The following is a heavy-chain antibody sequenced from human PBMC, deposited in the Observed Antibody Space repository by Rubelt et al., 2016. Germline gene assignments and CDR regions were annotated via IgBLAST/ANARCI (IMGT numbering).Heavy chain of an antibody. D-gene: IGHD3-9*01. CDR1: GGSFSGYY. J-gene: IGHJ5*02. V-gene: IGHV4-34*01. CDR2: INHSGST. Sequence: QVQLQQWGAGLLKPSETLSLTCAVYGGSFSGYYWSWIRQPPGKGLEWIGEINHSGSTNYNPSLKSRFTISVDTSKNQFSLKLGSVTAADTAVYYCARGTPRILQNWFDPWGQGTLVTVSS. CDR3: ARGTPRILQNWFDP.